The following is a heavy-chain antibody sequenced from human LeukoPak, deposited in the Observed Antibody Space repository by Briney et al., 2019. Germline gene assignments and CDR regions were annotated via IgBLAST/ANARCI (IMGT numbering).Heavy chain of an antibody. CDR3: AKDKIVVVVAATDAFDI. CDR2: ISGSGGST. J-gene: IGHJ3*02. CDR1: GFTFSSYA. D-gene: IGHD2-15*01. V-gene: IGHV3-23*01. Sequence: GSLRLSCAASGFTFSSYAMSWVRQAPGKGLEWVSAISGSGGSTYYADSVKGRFTTSRDNSKNTLYLQMNSLRAEDTAVYYCAKDKIVVVVAATDAFDIWGQGTMVTVSS.